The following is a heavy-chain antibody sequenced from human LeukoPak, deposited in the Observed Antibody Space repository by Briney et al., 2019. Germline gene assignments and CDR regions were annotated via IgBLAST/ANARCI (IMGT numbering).Heavy chain of an antibody. V-gene: IGHV3-23*01. CDR2: ISGSGGST. Sequence: PGGSLRLSCAASGFTFSSYWMSWVRQAPGKGLEWVSGISGSGGSTYHADSVKGRFTISRDNSKNTLYLQMNSLRAEDTAVYYCAEWNAFDIWGQGTMVTVSS. D-gene: IGHD1-1*01. CDR1: GFTFSSYW. J-gene: IGHJ3*02. CDR3: AEWNAFDI.